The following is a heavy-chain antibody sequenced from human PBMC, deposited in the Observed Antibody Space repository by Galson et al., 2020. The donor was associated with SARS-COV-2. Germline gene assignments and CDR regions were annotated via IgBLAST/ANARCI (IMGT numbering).Heavy chain of an antibody. D-gene: IGHD2-15*01. Sequence: GGSLRLSCAASGFTFSGSAMHWVRQASGKGLEWVGRIRSKANSYATAYAASVKGRFTISRDDSKNTAYLQMNSLKTEDTAVYYCTRHREGDCSCGSCYVYYYYGMDVWGQGTTGTVSS. CDR3: TRHREGDCSCGSCYVYYYYGMDV. V-gene: IGHV3-73*01. J-gene: IGHJ6*02. CDR2: IRSKANSYAT. CDR1: GFTFSGSA.